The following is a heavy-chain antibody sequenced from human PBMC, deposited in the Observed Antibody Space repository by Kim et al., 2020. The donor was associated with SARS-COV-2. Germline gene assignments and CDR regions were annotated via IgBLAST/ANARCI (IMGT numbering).Heavy chain of an antibody. V-gene: IGHV3-66*01. D-gene: IGHD5-18*01. CDR1: GFSVGSDY. CDR3: ARDKAISQRWHGYLDI. Sequence: GGSLRLSCIASGFSVGSDYMAWVRQSPGKGLEWVSVMFRGNKTFYADAVRGRFTISRDISKNTVYLQMNSLRDEDTAVYYCARDKAISQRWHGYLDIWG. J-gene: IGHJ3*02. CDR2: MFRGNKT.